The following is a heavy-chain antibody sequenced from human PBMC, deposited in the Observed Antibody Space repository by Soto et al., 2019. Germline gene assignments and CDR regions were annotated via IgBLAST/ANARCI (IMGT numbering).Heavy chain of an antibody. Sequence: ASVKVSCKASGYTFTNYIITWVRQAPGQGLEWLGWINTYGGNTNYAQKFQGRVTMTTDTSTTTAYMELRSLRSDDTAVYYCAREGSYYDSSGQHLPFDYWGKGTLVTVSS. CDR1: GYTFTNYI. V-gene: IGHV1-18*01. CDR3: AREGSYYDSSGQHLPFDY. D-gene: IGHD3-22*01. CDR2: INTYGGNT. J-gene: IGHJ4*02.